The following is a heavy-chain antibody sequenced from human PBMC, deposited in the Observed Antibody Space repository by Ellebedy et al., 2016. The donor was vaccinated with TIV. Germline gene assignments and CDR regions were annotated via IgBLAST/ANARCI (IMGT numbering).Heavy chain of an antibody. CDR1: GGSVSSNRYF. Sequence: MPSETLSLTCTVSGGSVSSNRYFWGWIRQPPGKGLEWIGSIYYGGSTYYNPSLKSRVTMSVDTSRSQFSLKLSSFTAADTAVYYCVSIAAFAPEPELLWFDPWGQGTLVTVSS. V-gene: IGHV4-39*01. J-gene: IGHJ5*02. CDR2: IYYGGST. D-gene: IGHD6-13*01. CDR3: VSIAAFAPEPELLWFDP.